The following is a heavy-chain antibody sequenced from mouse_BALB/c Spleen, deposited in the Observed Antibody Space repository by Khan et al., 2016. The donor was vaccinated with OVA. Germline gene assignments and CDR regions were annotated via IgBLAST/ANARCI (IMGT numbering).Heavy chain of an antibody. CDR2: INTNTGEP. CDR1: GYTFTNYG. CDR3: ARPPYFVYVMVY. V-gene: IGHV9-3-1*01. Sequence: QIQLVQSGPELKKPGETVKISCKASGYTFTNYGLNWVKQAPGKGLQWMGWINTNTGEPTYAVDFKGRFAFSLETSASTAYLQINNLKNEDTATYCCARPPYFVYVMVYWGQGTSVTVSS. J-gene: IGHJ4*01. D-gene: IGHD2-10*01.